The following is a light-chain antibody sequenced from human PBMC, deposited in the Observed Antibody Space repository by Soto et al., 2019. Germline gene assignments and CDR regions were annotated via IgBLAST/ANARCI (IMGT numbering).Light chain of an antibody. Sequence: QAVLTQPPSVSAAPGQKVTISCSGSSSNIGGNSVSWYQQLPGTALKLLIYDDNKRASAIADRSSGCKSVTSVTVGITGFQPWDEADYYCGSWDSSRSAYVFGTGTKVTAL. CDR3: GSWDSSRSAYV. CDR2: DDN. CDR1: SSNIGGNS. J-gene: IGLJ1*01. V-gene: IGLV1-51*01.